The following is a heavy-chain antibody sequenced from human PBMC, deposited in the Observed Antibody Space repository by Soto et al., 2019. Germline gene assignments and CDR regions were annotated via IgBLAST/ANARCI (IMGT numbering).Heavy chain of an antibody. D-gene: IGHD2-15*01. CDR2: IYYSGST. J-gene: IGHJ3*02. CDR3: ARHCSGGSCHRDAFDI. V-gene: IGHV4-39*01. CDR1: CGSISRSRYY. Sequence: SETPSLTRTVSCGSISRSRYYRGWVRQPPGKGLEWIGSIYYSGSTYYNPSLKSRVTISVDTSKNQFSLKLSSVTAADTAVYYCARHCSGGSCHRDAFDIWGQGTMVTVSS.